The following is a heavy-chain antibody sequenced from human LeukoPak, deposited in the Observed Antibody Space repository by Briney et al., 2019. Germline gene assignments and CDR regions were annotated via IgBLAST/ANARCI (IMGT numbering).Heavy chain of an antibody. J-gene: IGHJ4*02. V-gene: IGHV3-30*02. CDR3: AKSQYQYDSSGHAPGDY. CDR1: GFTFSSYG. CDR2: IRYDGSKK. Sequence: GGSLRLSCAASGFTFSSYGMHWVRQAPGKGLEWVAFIRYDGSKKYYADSVKGRFTISRDNSKNALYLQMNSLRAEDTAVYYCAKSQYQYDSSGHAPGDYWGQGTLVAVSS. D-gene: IGHD3-22*01.